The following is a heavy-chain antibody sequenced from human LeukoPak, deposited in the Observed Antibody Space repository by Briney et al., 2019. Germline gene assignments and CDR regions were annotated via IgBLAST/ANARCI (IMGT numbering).Heavy chain of an antibody. Sequence: GGSLRLSCAASGFTFTTYAVSWVRQAPGKGLEWVSAISGSGGSTYYADSVKGRFTISRDNSKNTLYLQMSSLRAEDTAVYYCAKGGYRYEGNLDYWGQGTLVTVSS. CDR1: GFTFTTYA. V-gene: IGHV3-23*01. CDR2: ISGSGGST. J-gene: IGHJ4*02. CDR3: AKGGYRYEGNLDY. D-gene: IGHD3-16*02.